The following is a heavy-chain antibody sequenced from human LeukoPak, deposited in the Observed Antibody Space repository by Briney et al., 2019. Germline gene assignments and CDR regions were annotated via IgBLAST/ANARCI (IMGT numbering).Heavy chain of an antibody. D-gene: IGHD2-2*01. V-gene: IGHV3-15*01. Sequence: GGSLRLSCAASGFTFSNAWMSWVRQAPGKGLEWVGRIKSKTDGGTTDYAAPVKGRFTISRDDSKNTLYLQMNSLKTEDTAVYYCTTDNLVPAAYTYFDYWGQGTLVTVSS. J-gene: IGHJ4*02. CDR3: TTDNLVPAAYTYFDY. CDR1: GFTFSNAW. CDR2: IKSKTDGGTT.